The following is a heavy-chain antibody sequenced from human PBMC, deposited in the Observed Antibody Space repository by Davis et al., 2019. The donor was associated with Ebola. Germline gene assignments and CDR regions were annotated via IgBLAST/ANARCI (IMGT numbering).Heavy chain of an antibody. CDR3: ARDLGRDYYGSGAPFGYYYYGMDV. D-gene: IGHD3-10*01. Sequence: GGSLRLSCTDSVITFSSYAMTWVRQAPGKGLEWVSAISGSGGSTYYADSVKGRFTISRDNSKNTLYLQMNSLRAEDTAVYYCARDLGRDYYGSGAPFGYYYYGMDVWGQGTTVTVSS. J-gene: IGHJ6*02. V-gene: IGHV3-23*01. CDR2: ISGSGGST. CDR1: VITFSSYA.